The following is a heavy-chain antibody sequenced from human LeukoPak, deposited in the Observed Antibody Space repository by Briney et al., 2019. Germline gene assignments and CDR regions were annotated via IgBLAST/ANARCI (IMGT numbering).Heavy chain of an antibody. CDR3: TRVEATIGGGYFDY. J-gene: IGHJ4*02. CDR1: GFTFGDYA. V-gene: IGHV3-49*04. Sequence: GGSLRLSCTASGFTFGDYAMSWVRQAPGKGLEWVGFIRGKAYGGTTEYAASVKGRFTISRDDSKSIAYLQMNSLKTEDTAVYYCTRVEATIGGGYFDYWGQGTLVTVSS. D-gene: IGHD5-12*01. CDR2: IRGKAYGGTT.